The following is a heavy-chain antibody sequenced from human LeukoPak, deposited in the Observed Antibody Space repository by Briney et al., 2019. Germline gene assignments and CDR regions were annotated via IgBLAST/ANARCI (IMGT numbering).Heavy chain of an antibody. D-gene: IGHD2-15*01. CDR2: ISYDGSNK. Sequence: GGSLRLSCAASGFTFSSYAMHWVRQAPGKGLESVAVISYDGSNKYYADSVKGRFTISRDNSKNTLYLQMNSLRAEDTAVYYCASTEARSGGSGVPYYFDYWGQGTLVTVSS. J-gene: IGHJ4*02. CDR3: ASTEARSGGSGVPYYFDY. V-gene: IGHV3-30*04. CDR1: GFTFSSYA.